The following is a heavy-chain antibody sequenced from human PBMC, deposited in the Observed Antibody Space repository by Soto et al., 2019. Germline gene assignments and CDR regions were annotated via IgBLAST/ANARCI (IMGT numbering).Heavy chain of an antibody. J-gene: IGHJ4*02. CDR3: APHTLDTGMPSSS. CDR2: IGGYKGNT. CDR1: GYTFTNYG. D-gene: IGHD5-18*01. V-gene: IGHV1-18*01. Sequence: QVQLVQSGAEVREPGASVKVSCKASGYTFTNYGVSWVRQAPGQGLEWMGWIGGYKGNTNNAQKLQGRVTLTTDTATRTADRERRNMRSDDTSGYYRAPHTLDTGMPSSSWGKGTLVTV.